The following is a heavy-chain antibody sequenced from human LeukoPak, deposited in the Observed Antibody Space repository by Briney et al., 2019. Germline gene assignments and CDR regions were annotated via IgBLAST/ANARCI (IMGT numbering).Heavy chain of an antibody. J-gene: IGHJ3*02. CDR3: ARDVYYGSGSYSNDAFDI. CDR2: IYSDGSST. D-gene: IGHD3-10*01. CDR1: GFTFSSYW. Sequence: GGSLRLSCAASGFTFSSYWMHWVRQAPGKGLVWVSRIYSDGSSTSYADSVKGRSAISRDNAKNTLYLQMNSLRAEDMAVYYCARDVYYGSGSYSNDAFDIWGQGTMVTVSS. V-gene: IGHV3-74*01.